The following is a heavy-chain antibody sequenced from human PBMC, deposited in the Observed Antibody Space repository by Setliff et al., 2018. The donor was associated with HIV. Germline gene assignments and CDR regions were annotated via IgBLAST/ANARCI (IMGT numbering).Heavy chain of an antibody. CDR3: ARDPGMATTYGGDYYYYGLDV. D-gene: IGHD5-12*01. V-gene: IGHV3-20*01. CDR2: INWNGASK. Sequence: PGESLKISCVASGFSFDDYGMSWVRQAPGKGLEWVSGINWNGASKGYADSVKGRFTISRDNAKNSLYLLMNSLRAEDTALYHCARDPGMATTYGGDYYYYGLDVWGQGTTVTVSS. CDR1: GFSFDDYG. J-gene: IGHJ6*02.